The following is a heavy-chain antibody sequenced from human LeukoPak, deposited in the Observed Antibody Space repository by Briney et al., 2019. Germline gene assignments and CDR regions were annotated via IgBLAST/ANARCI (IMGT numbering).Heavy chain of an antibody. CDR2: ISAYNGNT. Sequence: ASMKVSCKASGYTFTSYGISWVRQAPGQGLGWMGWISAYNGNTNYAQKLQGRVTMTTDTSTSTAYMELRSLRSDDTAVYYCARDYCSSTSCQHSNDAFDIWGQGTMVTVSS. CDR1: GYTFTSYG. CDR3: ARDYCSSTSCQHSNDAFDI. D-gene: IGHD2-2*01. J-gene: IGHJ3*02. V-gene: IGHV1-18*01.